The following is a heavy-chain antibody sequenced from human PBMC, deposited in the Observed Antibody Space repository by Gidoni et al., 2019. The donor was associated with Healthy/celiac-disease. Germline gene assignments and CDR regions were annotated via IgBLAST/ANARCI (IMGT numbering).Heavy chain of an antibody. CDR3: ARGRNDYGEYNHWFDP. J-gene: IGHJ5*02. CDR2: SIPIFGTA. Sequence: QVQLVQSGAEVKKPGSSVKVSCKASGGTFRSSAISWVRQAPGQGFEWMGGSIPIFGTANYAQKFQGRVTITADESTSTAYMELSSLRSEDTAVYYCARGRNDYGEYNHWFDPWGQGTLVTVSS. CDR1: GGTFRSSA. D-gene: IGHD4-17*01. V-gene: IGHV1-69*01.